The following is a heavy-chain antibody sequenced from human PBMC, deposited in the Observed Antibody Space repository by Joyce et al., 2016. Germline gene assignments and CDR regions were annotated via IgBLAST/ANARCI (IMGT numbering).Heavy chain of an antibody. CDR2: LSSSSSYI. J-gene: IGHJ4*02. D-gene: IGHD2-8*01. CDR1: GFTFSSYS. V-gene: IGHV3-21*01. Sequence: AASGFTFSSYSMSWVRQAPGKVLEWVSSLSSSSSYIKYTDSVKGRFTISRDNAKNSLYLQMNSLRVEDTAVYYCARSSYTNGIFDYWGQGTLVTVSS. CDR3: ARSSYTNGIFDY.